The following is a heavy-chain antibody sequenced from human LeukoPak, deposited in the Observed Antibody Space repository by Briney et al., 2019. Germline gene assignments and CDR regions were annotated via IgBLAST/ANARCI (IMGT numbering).Heavy chain of an antibody. J-gene: IGHJ3*02. V-gene: IGHV5-51*01. CDR1: GYSFTSYW. CDR2: IYPGDSDT. Sequence: AGESLKISCKGSGYSFTSYWIGWVRQMPGKGLEWMGIIYPGDSDTRYSPSFQGQVTISADKSISTAYLQWSSLKASDTAMYYRARPSSYYYDSSGFAPGAFDIWGQGTMVTVSS. CDR3: ARPSSYYYDSSGFAPGAFDI. D-gene: IGHD3-22*01.